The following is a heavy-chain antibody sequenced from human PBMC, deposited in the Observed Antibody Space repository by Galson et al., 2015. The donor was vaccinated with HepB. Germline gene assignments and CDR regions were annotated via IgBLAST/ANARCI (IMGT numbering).Heavy chain of an antibody. CDR3: ARDVPPFDTIYGGNRWFDP. J-gene: IGHJ5*02. Sequence: SVKVSCKASGYTFTSYGISWVRQAPGQGLEWMGWISAYNGNTNYAQKLQGRVTMTTDTSTSTAYMELRSLRSDDTAVYYCARDVPPFDTIYGGNRWFDPWGQGTLVTVSS. D-gene: IGHD4-23*01. CDR1: GYTFTSYG. CDR2: ISAYNGNT. V-gene: IGHV1-18*04.